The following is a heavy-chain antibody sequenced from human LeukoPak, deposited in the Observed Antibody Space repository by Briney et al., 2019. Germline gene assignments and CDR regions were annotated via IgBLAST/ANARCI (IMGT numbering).Heavy chain of an antibody. CDR2: GDYSGGT. J-gene: IGHJ4*02. V-gene: IGHV4-39*07. Sequence: SETLSLTCSVSGDSFSSVTDYWAWIRQPPGKGLEWIASGDYSGGTYYNPSLESRVAISADTSKKQISLKLTSVTGADTAVYYCAGERGEEYSSGWYKTNFFDNWGQGIRVTVSS. CDR1: GDSFSSVTDY. D-gene: IGHD6-19*01. CDR3: AGERGEEYSSGWYKTNFFDN.